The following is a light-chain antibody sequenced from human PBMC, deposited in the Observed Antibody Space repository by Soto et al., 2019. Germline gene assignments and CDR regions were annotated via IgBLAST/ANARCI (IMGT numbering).Light chain of an antibody. CDR3: SSYTRSSTLYVV. Sequence: QSALTQPASVSGSPGQSITISCTGTSNDVGGYNYVSWYQQHPGKAPKLMIYDVSNRPSGVSNRFSGSKSGNTASLTISGLQAEDEADYYCSSYTRSSTLYVVFAGGTKLTVL. CDR2: DVS. J-gene: IGLJ2*01. V-gene: IGLV2-14*01. CDR1: SNDVGGYNY.